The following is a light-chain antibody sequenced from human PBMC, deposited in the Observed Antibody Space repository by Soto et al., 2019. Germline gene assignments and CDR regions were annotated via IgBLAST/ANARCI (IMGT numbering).Light chain of an antibody. CDR1: QTISSW. Sequence: IQITNSAFTLTGSLGARVTITGRASQTISSWLAWYQQKPGKAPKLLIYNASTLKSGVPSRFSGSGSGTEFTLTISSLQPDDFATYYCQQHNSYSEAFGQGTKVDIK. V-gene: IGKV1-5*03. CDR3: QQHNSYSEA. CDR2: NAS. J-gene: IGKJ1*01.